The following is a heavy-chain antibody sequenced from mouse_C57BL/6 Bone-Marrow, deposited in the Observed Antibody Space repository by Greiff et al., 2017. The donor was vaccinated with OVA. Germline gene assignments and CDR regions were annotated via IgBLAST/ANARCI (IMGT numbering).Heavy chain of an antibody. D-gene: IGHD1-2*01. J-gene: IGHJ3*01. CDR1: GFSFNTYA. CDR3: VSHGLRRGFAY. V-gene: IGHV10-1*01. CDR2: IRSKSNNYAT. Sequence: EVKLVESGGGLVQPKGSLKLSCAASGFSFNTYAMNWVRQAPGKGLEWVARIRSKSNNYATYYADSVKDRFPISRDDSESMLYLQMNNLKTEDTAMYYGVSHGLRRGFAYWGQGTLVTVSA.